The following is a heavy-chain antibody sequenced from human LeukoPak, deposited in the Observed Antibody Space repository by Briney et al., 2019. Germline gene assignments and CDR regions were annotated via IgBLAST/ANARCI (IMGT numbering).Heavy chain of an antibody. D-gene: IGHD2-2*01. Sequence: GSSVKVSCKASGGTFSSYAISWVRQAPGQGLESMGRIIPIFGIANYAQKFQGRVTITADKSTSTAYMELSSLRSEDTAVYYCARERGIVVVPAATPNWFDPWGQGTLVTVSS. CDR2: IIPIFGIA. V-gene: IGHV1-69*04. CDR3: ARERGIVVVPAATPNWFDP. CDR1: GGTFSSYA. J-gene: IGHJ5*02.